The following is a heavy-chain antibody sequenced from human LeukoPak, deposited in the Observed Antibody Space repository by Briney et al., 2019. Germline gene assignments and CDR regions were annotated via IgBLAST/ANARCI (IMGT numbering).Heavy chain of an antibody. D-gene: IGHD3-22*01. CDR2: ISGSGGST. CDR1: GFTFSSYA. J-gene: IGHJ5*02. CDR3: AKVTTYYYDSSGYYH. V-gene: IGHV3-23*01. Sequence: GGSLRLSCAASGFTFSSYAMSWVRQAPGKGLEWVSAISGSGGSTYYADPVKGRFTISRDNSKNRLYLQMNSLRAEDTAVYYCAKVTTYYYDSSGYYHWGQGTLVTVSS.